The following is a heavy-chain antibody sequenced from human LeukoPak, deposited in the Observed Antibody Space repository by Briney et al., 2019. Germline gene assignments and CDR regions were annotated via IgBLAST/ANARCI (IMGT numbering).Heavy chain of an antibody. CDR3: TRQASGGGHI. J-gene: IGHJ4*02. V-gene: IGHV3-73*01. CDR1: GFTFSGSA. D-gene: IGHD5-12*01. CDR2: IRSKANSYAT. Sequence: GGSLRLSCAASGFTFSGSAMHWVRQASGKGLEWVGRIRSKANSYATAYAASVKGRFTISRDDSKNTAYLQMSSLKTEDTAVYYCTRQASGGGHIWGQGTLVTVSS.